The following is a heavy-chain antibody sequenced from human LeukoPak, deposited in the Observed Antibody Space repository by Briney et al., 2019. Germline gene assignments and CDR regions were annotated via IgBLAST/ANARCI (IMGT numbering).Heavy chain of an antibody. Sequence: SETLSLTCTVSGYSISSGYYWGWILQPPGKGLEWIGSIYHSGSTYYNPSLKSRVTISVDTSKNQFSLKLSSVTAADTAVYYCARGSFIAAAGTVGAFDIWGQGTMVTVSS. J-gene: IGHJ3*02. D-gene: IGHD6-13*01. V-gene: IGHV4-38-2*02. CDR1: GYSISSGYY. CDR2: IYHSGST. CDR3: ARGSFIAAAGTVGAFDI.